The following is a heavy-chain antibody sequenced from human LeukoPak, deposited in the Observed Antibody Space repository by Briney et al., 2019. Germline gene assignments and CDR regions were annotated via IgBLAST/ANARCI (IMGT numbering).Heavy chain of an antibody. CDR3: TTRVTMVRGVD. Sequence: GGSLRLSCAASGFTFSNAWMSWVRQAPGKGLEWVGRIKSKTDGGTTDYAAPVKGRFTISRDDSKNTLYLQMSSLKTEDTAVYYCTTRVTMVRGVDWGQGTLVTVSS. J-gene: IGHJ4*02. D-gene: IGHD3-10*01. CDR2: IKSKTDGGTT. V-gene: IGHV3-15*01. CDR1: GFTFSNAW.